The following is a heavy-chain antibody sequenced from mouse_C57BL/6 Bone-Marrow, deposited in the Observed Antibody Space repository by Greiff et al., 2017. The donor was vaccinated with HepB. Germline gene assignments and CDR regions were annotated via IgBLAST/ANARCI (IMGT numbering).Heavy chain of an antibody. V-gene: IGHV1-9*01. CDR3: ARSGFSYYLEAY. CDR1: GYTFTGYW. CDR2: ILPGSGST. D-gene: IGHD1-1*01. Sequence: VQLQQSGAELMKPGASVKLSCKATGYTFTGYWIEWVKQRPGHGLEWIGEILPGSGSTNYNGKFKGKATFTADTSSNTAYMQLSSLTTEDSAIYYCARSGFSYYLEAYWGQGTLVTVSA. J-gene: IGHJ3*01.